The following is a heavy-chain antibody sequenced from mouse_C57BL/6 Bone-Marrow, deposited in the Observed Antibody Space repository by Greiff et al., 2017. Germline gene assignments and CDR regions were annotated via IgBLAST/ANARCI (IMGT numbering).Heavy chain of an antibody. CDR3: ARTFLFITTVGGFAY. Sequence: VQLQQPGAELVKPGASVKLSCKASGYTFTSYWMHWVKQRPGRGLEWIGRIDPNSGGTKYNEKFKSKATLTVDKPSSTAYMQLSSLTSEDSAVYDCARTFLFITTVGGFAYWGQGTLVTVSA. V-gene: IGHV1-72*01. CDR1: GYTFTSYW. J-gene: IGHJ3*01. D-gene: IGHD1-1*01. CDR2: IDPNSGGT.